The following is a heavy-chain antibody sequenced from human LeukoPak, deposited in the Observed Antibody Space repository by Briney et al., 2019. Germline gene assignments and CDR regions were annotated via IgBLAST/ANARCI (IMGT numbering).Heavy chain of an antibody. CDR2: IYYSGSP. Sequence: SETLSLTCTVSSGSISSYYWSWIRQPPGKGLEWIGYIYYSGSPNYNPSLKSRVTISVDTSKNQFSLKLSSVTAADTAVYYCARGSHGSASAPTISNY. D-gene: IGHD1-26*01. V-gene: IGHV4-59*01. J-gene: IGHJ4*01. CDR1: SGSISSYY. CDR3: ARGSHGSASAPTISNY.